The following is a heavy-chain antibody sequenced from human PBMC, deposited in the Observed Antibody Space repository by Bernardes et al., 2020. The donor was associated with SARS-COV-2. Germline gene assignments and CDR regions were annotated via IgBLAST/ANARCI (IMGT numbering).Heavy chain of an antibody. CDR1: GGSISSSSYN. CDR3: TRHGGRHFDF. J-gene: IGHJ4*02. CDR2: INHSGGT. D-gene: IGHD2-15*01. V-gene: IGHV4-39*01. Sequence: SETLSLTCTVSGGSISSSSYNWGWIRQPPGKGLEWIGEINHSGGTKYNPSLKSRVSISVDTSKNQFSLRLNSVTAADTAVYYCTRHGGRHFDFWDQGTLVTVSS.